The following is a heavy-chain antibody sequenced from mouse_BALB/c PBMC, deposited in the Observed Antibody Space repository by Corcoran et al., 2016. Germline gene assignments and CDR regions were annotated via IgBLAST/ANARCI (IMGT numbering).Heavy chain of an antibody. CDR2: INPYNGGT. J-gene: IGHJ4*01. V-gene: IGHV1-18*01. CDR1: GYSFTGYT. D-gene: IGHD2-1*01. CDR3: ANGNYVGYYAMDY. Sequence: EVQLQQSGPELVKPGASMKISCKASGYSFTGYTMNWVKQSHGKNLEWIGLINPYNGGTSYNQKFKGKATLTVDKSSSTAYMELLSLTSEDSAGYYGANGNYVGYYAMDYWGQGTSVTVSS.